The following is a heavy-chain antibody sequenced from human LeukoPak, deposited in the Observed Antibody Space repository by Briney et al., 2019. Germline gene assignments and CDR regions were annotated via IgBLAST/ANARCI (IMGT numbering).Heavy chain of an antibody. D-gene: IGHD1-26*01. J-gene: IGHJ6*02. CDR1: GGSISSGGYY. Sequence: SQTLSLTCTVSGGSISSGGYYWSWIRQHPGKGLEWIGYIYYSGSTNYNPSLKSRVTISVDTSKNQFSLKLSSVTAADTAVYYCARLRSMEGATTTHYYYYGMDVWGQGTTVTVSS. V-gene: IGHV4-61*08. CDR2: IYYSGST. CDR3: ARLRSMEGATTTHYYYYGMDV.